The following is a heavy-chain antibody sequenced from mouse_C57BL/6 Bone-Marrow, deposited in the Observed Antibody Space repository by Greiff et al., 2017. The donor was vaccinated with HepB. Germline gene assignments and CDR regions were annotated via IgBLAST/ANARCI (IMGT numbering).Heavy chain of an antibody. CDR1: GYTFTSYW. J-gene: IGHJ2*01. Sequence: VQLQQPGAELVRPGSSVKLSCKASGYTFTSYWMHWVKQRPIQGLEWIGNIDPSDSETHYNQKFKDKATLTVDKSSSTAYMQLSSLTSEDAAVYYCARDYYGSGSYFDYWGQGTTLTVSS. CDR2: IDPSDSET. CDR3: ARDYYGSGSYFDY. V-gene: IGHV1-52*01. D-gene: IGHD1-1*01.